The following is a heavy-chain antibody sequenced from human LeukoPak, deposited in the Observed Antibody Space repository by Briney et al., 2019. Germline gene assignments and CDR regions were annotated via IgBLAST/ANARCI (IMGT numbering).Heavy chain of an antibody. CDR1: GGSISTSNW. CDR3: ARRNYHDDAGYFEY. J-gene: IGHJ4*02. Sequence: KTSETLSLTCAVSGGSISTSNWWSWVRQPPGRGLEWIGEILHSGSTNYNPSLQSRVTMSVDKSKRQFSLKLSSVTAADTAVYYCARRNYHDDAGYFEYWGQGSLVTVSS. V-gene: IGHV4-4*02. D-gene: IGHD3-22*01. CDR2: ILHSGST.